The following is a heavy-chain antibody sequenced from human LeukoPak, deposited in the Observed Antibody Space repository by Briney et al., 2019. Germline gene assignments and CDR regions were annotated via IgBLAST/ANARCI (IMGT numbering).Heavy chain of an antibody. D-gene: IGHD6-13*01. CDR3: ARSDGYNSSPNY. V-gene: IGHV3-48*01. CDR1: GFTFSSYS. CDR2: ISSSGNTI. Sequence: GGSLRLSCAASGFTFSSYSMNWVRQAPGKGLEWVSYISSSGNTIYYADSVKGRFTISRDNAKNSLYLQMNSLRAEDTAVYYCARSDGYNSSPNYWGQGTLVTVSS. J-gene: IGHJ4*02.